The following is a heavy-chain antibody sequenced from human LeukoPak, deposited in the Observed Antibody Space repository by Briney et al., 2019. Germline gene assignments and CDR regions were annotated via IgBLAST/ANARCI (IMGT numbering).Heavy chain of an antibody. D-gene: IGHD5-12*01. CDR3: AKDLFSPYPGATIFDY. V-gene: IGHV3-23*01. J-gene: IGHJ4*02. CDR2: ISGSGGST. Sequence: PGGSLRLSCAASGFTFSSYAMSWVRQAPGKGLEWVSAISGSGGSTYYADSVKGRFTISRDNSRNTLYLQMNSLRAEDTAVYYCAKDLFSPYPGATIFDYWGQGTLVTVSS. CDR1: GFTFSSYA.